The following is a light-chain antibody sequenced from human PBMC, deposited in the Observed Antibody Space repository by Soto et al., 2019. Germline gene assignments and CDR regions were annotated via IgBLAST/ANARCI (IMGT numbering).Light chain of an antibody. J-gene: IGKJ4*01. Sequence: IQLTQSPSTLSASVGDRVTITCRASQGIGTALAWYHQRPGNSPDLLVYDASTLQSGVASRFSGSGSETDFSLTISGLQPEDFGHYYCQTFNTKPLTFGGGTRVEIK. V-gene: IGKV1-13*02. CDR1: QGIGTA. CDR3: QTFNTKPLT. CDR2: DAS.